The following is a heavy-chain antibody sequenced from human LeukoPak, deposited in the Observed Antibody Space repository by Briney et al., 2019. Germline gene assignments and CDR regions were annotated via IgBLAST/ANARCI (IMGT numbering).Heavy chain of an antibody. J-gene: IGHJ4*02. D-gene: IGHD6-6*01. V-gene: IGHV4-59*01. CDR1: GGSISSYY. Sequence: SETLSLTCTVSGGSISSYYWSWIRQPPGKGLEWIGYIYYSGSTNYNPSLKSRVTISVDTSKNQFPLKLSSVTAADTAVYYCARDSSSSGGGFDYWGQGTLVTVSS. CDR3: ARDSSSSGGGFDY. CDR2: IYYSGST.